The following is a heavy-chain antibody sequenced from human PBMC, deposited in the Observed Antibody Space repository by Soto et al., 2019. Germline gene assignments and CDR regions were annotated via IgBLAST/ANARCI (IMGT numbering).Heavy chain of an antibody. CDR1: GYTFTSYA. D-gene: IGHD6-13*01. CDR3: STTFIAAGNPDY. V-gene: IGHV1-3*01. CDR2: INAGNGNT. Sequence: GASVKVSCKASGYTFTSYAMHWVRQAPGQRLEWMGWINAGNGNTKYSQKFQGRVTITRDTSASTAYMELSSLRSEDTAVYYCSTTFIAAGNPDYWGQGTLVTVSS. J-gene: IGHJ4*02.